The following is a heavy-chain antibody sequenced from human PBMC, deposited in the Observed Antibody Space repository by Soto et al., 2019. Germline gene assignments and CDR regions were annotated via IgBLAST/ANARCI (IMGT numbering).Heavy chain of an antibody. V-gene: IGHV1-46*01. CDR1: GYTFTSYY. D-gene: IGHD3-3*01. CDR3: ARVEGITIFGVANPLDV. Sequence: GASVKVSCKASGYTFTSYYMHWVRQAPGQGLEWMGIINPSGGSTSYAQKFQGRVTMTRDTSTSTVYMELSSLRSEDTAVYYCARVEGITIFGVANPLDVWGQGTTVTVSS. J-gene: IGHJ6*02. CDR2: INPSGGST.